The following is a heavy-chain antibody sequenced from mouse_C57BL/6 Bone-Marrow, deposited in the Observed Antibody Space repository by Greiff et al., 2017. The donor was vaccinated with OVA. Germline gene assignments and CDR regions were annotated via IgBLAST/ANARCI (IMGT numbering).Heavy chain of an antibody. Sequence: VQLQQPGAELVKPGASVKLSCKASGYTFTSYWMHWVKQRPGQGLEWIGMIHPNSGSTNYNEKFKSKATLTVDKSSSTAYMQLSSLTSEDSAVYYCAISYYYGSSEDYWGQGTTLTVSS. CDR3: AISYYYGSSEDY. CDR2: IHPNSGST. J-gene: IGHJ2*01. V-gene: IGHV1-64*01. D-gene: IGHD1-1*01. CDR1: GYTFTSYW.